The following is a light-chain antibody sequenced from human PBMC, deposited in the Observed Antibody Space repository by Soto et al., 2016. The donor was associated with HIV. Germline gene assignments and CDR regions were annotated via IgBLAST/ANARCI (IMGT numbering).Light chain of an antibody. V-gene: IGKV1-12*01. CDR3: QQYKSYPPT. CDR1: QGISSW. J-gene: IGKJ4*01. Sequence: DTQMTQSPSSVSASVGDRVTITCRASQGISSWLAWYQQKPGKAPNLLIYAASSLKSGVPSKFSGSGSETDFTLTISSLQPEDSATYYCQQYKSYPPTFGGGTKVEIK. CDR2: AAS.